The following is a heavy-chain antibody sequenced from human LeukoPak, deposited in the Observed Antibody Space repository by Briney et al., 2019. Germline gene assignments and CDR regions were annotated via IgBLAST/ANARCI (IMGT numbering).Heavy chain of an antibody. Sequence: SETLSLTCTVSGGSISSYYWSWIRQPPGKGLEWIGSIYHSGSTYYNPSLKSRVTISVDTSKNQFSLKLSSVTAADTAVYYCARAGSGSQYYYYYYMDVWGKGTTVTVSS. CDR2: IYHSGST. CDR1: GGSISSYY. CDR3: ARAGSGSQYYYYYYMDV. J-gene: IGHJ6*03. D-gene: IGHD3-10*01. V-gene: IGHV4-38-2*02.